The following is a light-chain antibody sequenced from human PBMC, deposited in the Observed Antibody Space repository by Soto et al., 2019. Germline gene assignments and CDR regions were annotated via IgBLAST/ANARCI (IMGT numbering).Light chain of an antibody. V-gene: IGKV4-1*01. J-gene: IGKJ1*01. CDR3: QQAYNTPPT. Sequence: DFELSPSQDSLAVFLGASATINCKSSQSVLYSANNKNHLAWYQQKSGQPPKLLIYWASTRESGVPDRFSGSGSGTDFTLTISCLQAEDVAVYYCQQAYNTPPTFSQGTKLDIK. CDR1: QSVLYSANNKNH. CDR2: WAS.